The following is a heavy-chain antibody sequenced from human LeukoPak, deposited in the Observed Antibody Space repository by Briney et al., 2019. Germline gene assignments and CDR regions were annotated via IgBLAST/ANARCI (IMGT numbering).Heavy chain of an antibody. CDR2: IYYSGST. Sequence: PSETLSLTCTVSGASISSYYWSWIRQPPGKGLEWIGYIYYSGSTSYNPALKSRVTISEDTSKNQISLKVSSVTAADTAVYFCARTITIFGALGYFDYWGQGTLVTVSS. V-gene: IGHV4-59*12. D-gene: IGHD3-3*01. CDR3: ARTITIFGALGYFDY. J-gene: IGHJ4*02. CDR1: GASISSYY.